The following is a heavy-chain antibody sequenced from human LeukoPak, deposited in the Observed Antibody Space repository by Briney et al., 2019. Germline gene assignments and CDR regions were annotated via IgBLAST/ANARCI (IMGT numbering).Heavy chain of an antibody. V-gene: IGHV3-23*01. CDR2: ISGSGGST. CDR1: GIYD. Sequence: GGSLRLSCAASGIYDMSWVRQAPGKGLEWVSAISGSGGSTYYADSVKGRFTISRDNSKNTLYLQMNSLRAEDTAVYYCAKEGGYSGYDDAFDIWGQGTMVTVSS. J-gene: IGHJ3*02. CDR3: AKEGGYSGYDDAFDI. D-gene: IGHD5-12*01.